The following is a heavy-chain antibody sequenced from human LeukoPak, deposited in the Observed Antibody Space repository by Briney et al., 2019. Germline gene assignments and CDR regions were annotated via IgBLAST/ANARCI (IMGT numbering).Heavy chain of an antibody. CDR3: AKARRFFTVTTSSAGYYFDY. D-gene: IGHD4-17*01. CDR1: GFTFSSYA. Sequence: GGSLRLSCAASGFTFSSYAMHWVRQAPGKGLEWVAVISYDGSNKYYADSVKGRFTISRDNSKNTLYLQMNSLRAEDTAVYYCAKARRFFTVTTSSAGYYFDYWGQGTLVTVSS. J-gene: IGHJ4*02. CDR2: ISYDGSNK. V-gene: IGHV3-30-3*01.